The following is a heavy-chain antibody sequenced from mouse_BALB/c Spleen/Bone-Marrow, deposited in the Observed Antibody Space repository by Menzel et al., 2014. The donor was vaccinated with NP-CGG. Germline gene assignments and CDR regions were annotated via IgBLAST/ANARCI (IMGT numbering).Heavy chain of an antibody. D-gene: IGHD4-1*01. CDR2: ISSGSSTI. CDR1: GYTFSSFG. V-gene: IGHV5-17*02. CDR3: ATGTRAMDY. Sequence: DVMLVESGGGLVQPGGSRKLSCAASGYTFSSFGMHWVRRAPEKGLEWVAYISSGSSTIYYADTVKGRFTISRDNPKNTLFLQMPSLRAEDTAMYYCATGTRAMDYWGQGTSVTVSS. J-gene: IGHJ4*01.